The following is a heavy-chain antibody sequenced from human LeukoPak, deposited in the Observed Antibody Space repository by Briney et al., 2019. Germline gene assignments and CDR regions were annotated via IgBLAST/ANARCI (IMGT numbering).Heavy chain of an antibody. D-gene: IGHD6-19*01. J-gene: IGHJ2*01. CDR2: IYYSGST. CDR3: ARRNIAVAGYWYFDL. V-gene: IGHV4-39*01. CDR1: GGSISSSSYY. Sequence: SETLSLTCTVSGGSISSSSYYWGWFRQPPGKGLEWGGSIYYSGSTYYNPSLKSRVTISVDTSKNQFSLNLSSVTAADTAVYYCARRNIAVAGYWYFDLWGRGTLLTVSS.